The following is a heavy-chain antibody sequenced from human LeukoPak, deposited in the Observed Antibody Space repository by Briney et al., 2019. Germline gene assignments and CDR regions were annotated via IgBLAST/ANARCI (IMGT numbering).Heavy chain of an antibody. CDR1: GGSISSSPYY. CDR2: IYYSGTT. CDR3: AKGAGGFSYYNWFDP. V-gene: IGHV4-39*07. Sequence: SETLSLTCTVSGGSISSSPYYWGWIRHPPGKGLEWIGNIYYSGTTHYNPSLESRVTISVDTSKNQFSLKLASVTAAHTAIYYCAKGAGGFSYYNWFDPWGQGTLVTVSS. J-gene: IGHJ5*02. D-gene: IGHD5-18*01.